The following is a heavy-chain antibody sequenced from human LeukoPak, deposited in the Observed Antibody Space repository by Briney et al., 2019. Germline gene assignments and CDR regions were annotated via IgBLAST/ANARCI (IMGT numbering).Heavy chain of an antibody. Sequence: PGGSLRLSCAASGFTFINAWMAWVRQAPGKGLEWVGFIRSKAYGGTTEYAASVKGRFTISRDDSKSIAYLQMNSLKTEDTAVYYCTGYYDSSGYYYGTDYWGQGTLVTVSS. V-gene: IGHV3-49*04. CDR2: IRSKAYGGTT. CDR1: GFTFINAW. CDR3: TGYYDSSGYYYGTDY. J-gene: IGHJ4*02. D-gene: IGHD3-22*01.